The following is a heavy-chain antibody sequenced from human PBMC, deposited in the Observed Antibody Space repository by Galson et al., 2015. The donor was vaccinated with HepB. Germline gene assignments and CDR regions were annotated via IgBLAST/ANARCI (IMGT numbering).Heavy chain of an antibody. V-gene: IGHV3-23*01. CDR3: AKVHRDDYDTSGPDY. Sequence: SLRLSCAASGFTFSSYAMTWVRQAPGKGLEWISTISGSGEDTYYADSVKGRFPISRDNSKNTLYLQMDSLRVEDTDIYYCAKVHRDDYDTSGPDYWGQGTLVTVSS. D-gene: IGHD3-22*01. J-gene: IGHJ4*02. CDR2: ISGSGEDT. CDR1: GFTFSSYA.